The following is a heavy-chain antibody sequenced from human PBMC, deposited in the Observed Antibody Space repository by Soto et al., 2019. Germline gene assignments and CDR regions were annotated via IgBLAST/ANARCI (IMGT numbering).Heavy chain of an antibody. J-gene: IGHJ4*02. CDR3: AKGGGLRLGELSLGRGADY. V-gene: IGHV3-23*01. D-gene: IGHD3-16*02. CDR1: GFTFSSYA. Sequence: PGGSLRLSCAASGFTFSSYAMSWVRQAPGKGLEWVSAISGSGGSTYYADSVKGRFTISRDNSKNTLYLQMNSLRAEDTAVYYCAKGGGLRLGELSLGRGADYWGQGTLVTVSS. CDR2: ISGSGGST.